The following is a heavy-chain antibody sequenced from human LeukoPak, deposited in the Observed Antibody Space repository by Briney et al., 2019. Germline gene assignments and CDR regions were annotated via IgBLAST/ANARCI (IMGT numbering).Heavy chain of an antibody. CDR2: IDPSDSYT. CDR3: ARSGTVEYFDY. CDR1: GYSLTSYW. J-gene: IGHJ4*02. Sequence: GESLKISCKGSGYSLTSYWISWVRQMPGKGLEWMGRIDPSDSYTNYSPSFRGHVTISADKSISTAYLQWSSLKASDTAMYYCARSGTVEYFDYWGQGTLVTVSS. D-gene: IGHD6-19*01. V-gene: IGHV5-10-1*01.